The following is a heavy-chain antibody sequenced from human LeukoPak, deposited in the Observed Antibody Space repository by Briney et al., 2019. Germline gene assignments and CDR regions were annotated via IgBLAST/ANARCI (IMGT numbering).Heavy chain of an antibody. CDR2: IIPIFGTA. V-gene: IGHV1-69*13. D-gene: IGHD6-19*01. J-gene: IGHJ4*02. CDR1: GDTFSSYA. CDR3: ARGRMAGTYVFDY. Sequence: SVKVSCKASGDTFSSYATSWVRQAPGQGLEWMGGIIPIFGTANYAQKFQGRVTITADESTSTAYMELSSLRSEDTAVYYCARGRMAGTYVFDYWGQGTLVTVSS.